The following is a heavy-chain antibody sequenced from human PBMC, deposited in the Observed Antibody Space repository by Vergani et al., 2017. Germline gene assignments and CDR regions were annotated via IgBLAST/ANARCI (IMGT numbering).Heavy chain of an antibody. CDR1: GFTFSSYS. V-gene: IGHV3-21*01. J-gene: IGHJ6*03. D-gene: IGHD3-3*01. Sequence: EVQLLESGGGLVQPGGSLRLSCAASGFTFSSYSMNWVRQAPGKGLEWVSSISSSSSYIYYADSVKGRFTISRDNAKNSLYLQMNSLRAEDTAVYYCARDQFGGITIFGVVTGIGYMDVWGKGTTVTVSS. CDR3: ARDQFGGITIFGVVTGIGYMDV. CDR2: ISSSSSYI.